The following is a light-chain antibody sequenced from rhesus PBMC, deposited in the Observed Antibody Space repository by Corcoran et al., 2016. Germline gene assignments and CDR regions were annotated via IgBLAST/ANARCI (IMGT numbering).Light chain of an antibody. CDR1: QGISSY. CDR2: DAS. V-gene: IGKV1-28*03. J-gene: IGKJ4*01. Sequence: DIQMTQSPSSLSASVGDTVTITCRASQGISSYLNWFQQKPGKAPKPLFYDASRLESGVPSRFSGSGSGTDFTLTISSLQPEDFAAYYCLQHNSYPLTFGGGTKVEIK. CDR3: LQHNSYPLT.